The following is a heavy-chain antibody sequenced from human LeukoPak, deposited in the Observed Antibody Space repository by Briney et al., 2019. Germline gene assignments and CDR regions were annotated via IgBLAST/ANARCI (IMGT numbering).Heavy chain of an antibody. V-gene: IGHV1-18*01. J-gene: IGHJ4*02. D-gene: IGHD3-3*01. CDR1: GYTFTSYG. CDR2: ISVYNGNT. Sequence: GASVKVSCKASGYTFTSYGISWVRQAPGQGLEWMGWISVYNGNTNYAQKLQGRVTMTTDTSTSTAYMELRSLRSDDTAVYYCARAYYDFWSGQVGYFDYWGQGTLVTVSS. CDR3: ARAYYDFWSGQVGYFDY.